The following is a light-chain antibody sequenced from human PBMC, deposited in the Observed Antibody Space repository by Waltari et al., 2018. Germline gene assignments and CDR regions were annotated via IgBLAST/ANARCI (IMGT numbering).Light chain of an antibody. J-gene: IGKJ2*03. CDR2: KAS. CDR1: EKINNY. V-gene: IGKV1-39*02. Sequence: IELTLSPSSASASLSAGDTISCRTSEKINNYLNWYQQKPGNAPKLLIYKASTLQIGVPARFSGSGSGTDYTFTISSLQSEDIGTYYCQHGYDPPYSFGRGTKVEI. CDR3: QHGYDPPYS.